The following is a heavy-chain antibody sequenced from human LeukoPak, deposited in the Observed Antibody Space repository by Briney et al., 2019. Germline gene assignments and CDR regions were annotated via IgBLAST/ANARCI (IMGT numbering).Heavy chain of an antibody. V-gene: IGHV4-59*01. CDR3: ARVGFGNTPHPIDY. Sequence: SETLSLTCTVSGGSISSYYWSWIRQPPGKGLEWIGYIYYTGSTSYNPSLKRRVTISVDTSKNQFSLKLRSVTAADTAVYYCARVGFGNTPHPIDYWGQGTLVTVSS. J-gene: IGHJ4*02. D-gene: IGHD4-23*01. CDR2: IYYTGST. CDR1: GGSISSYY.